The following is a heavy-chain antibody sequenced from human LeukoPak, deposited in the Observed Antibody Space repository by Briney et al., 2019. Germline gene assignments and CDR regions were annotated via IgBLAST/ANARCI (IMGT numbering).Heavy chain of an antibody. V-gene: IGHV3-49*04. J-gene: IGHJ4*02. CDR1: GFTFGDYA. CDR2: IRSKAYGGTT. D-gene: IGHD3-10*01. Sequence: PGRSLRLSCTASGFTFGDYAMSWVRQAPGKGLEWVGFIRSKAYGGTTEYAASVKGRFTISRDDSKSIAYLQMNSLKTEDTAVYYCAISRSGSYLDNWGQGTLVTVSS. CDR3: AISRSGSYLDN.